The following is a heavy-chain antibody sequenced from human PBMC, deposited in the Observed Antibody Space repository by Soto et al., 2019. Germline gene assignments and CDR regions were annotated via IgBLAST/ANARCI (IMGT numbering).Heavy chain of an antibody. CDR3: AMKQAGYVYGLDY. V-gene: IGHV4-31*03. CDR2: IYGSGST. D-gene: IGHD2-15*01. CDR1: GDSITSYGYY. J-gene: IGHJ4*02. Sequence: PPETLSLTCTVSGDSITSYGYYWSWIRLHPGEGLEWLGYIYGSGSTYYNPSLKSRTTLSVNTSKPRFSLNLTSVAAADTAVYFCAMKQAGYVYGLDYWGQGTLVTVS.